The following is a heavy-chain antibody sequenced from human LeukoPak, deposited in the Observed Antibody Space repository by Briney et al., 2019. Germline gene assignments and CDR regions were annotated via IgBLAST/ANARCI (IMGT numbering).Heavy chain of an antibody. CDR2: IYTSGST. CDR3: ARDPPGSYYYYMDV. J-gene: IGHJ6*03. D-gene: IGHD3-10*01. Sequence: SETLSLTCTVSGGSISSYYWSWIRQPPGKGLEWIGRIYTSGSTNYNPSLKSRVTMSVDTSKNQFSLKLSSVTAADTAVYYWARDPPGSYYYYMDVWGKGTTVTVSS. CDR1: GGSISSYY. V-gene: IGHV4-4*07.